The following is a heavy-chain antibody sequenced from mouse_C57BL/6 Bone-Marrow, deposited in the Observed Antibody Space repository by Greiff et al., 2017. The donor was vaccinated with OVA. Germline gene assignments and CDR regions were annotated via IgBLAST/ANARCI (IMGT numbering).Heavy chain of an antibody. CDR1: GYTFTSYW. Sequence: QVQLQQPGAELVKPGASVKLSCKASGYTFTSYWMHWVKQRPGRGLELIGRIDPNSGGTKYNEKFKSKATLTVDKPSSTAYMQLSSLTSEDSAVYYCARRPITTGGDYFDYWGQGTTLTVSS. CDR3: ARRPITTGGDYFDY. D-gene: IGHD1-1*01. J-gene: IGHJ2*01. CDR2: IDPNSGGT. V-gene: IGHV1-72*01.